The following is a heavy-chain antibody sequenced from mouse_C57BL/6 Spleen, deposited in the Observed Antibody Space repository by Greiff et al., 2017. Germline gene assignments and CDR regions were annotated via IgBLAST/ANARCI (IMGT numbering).Heavy chain of an antibody. CDR1: GYTFTSYG. V-gene: IGHV1-81*01. D-gene: IGHD1-1*01. J-gene: IGHJ1*03. CDR3: ARGGYYYGSSYDYWYFDV. Sequence: QVHVKQSGAELARPGASVKLSCKASGYTFTSYGISWVKQRTGQGLEWIGEIYPRSGNTYYNEKFKGKATLTADKSSSTAYMELRSLTSEDSAVXFGARGGYYYGSSYDYWYFDVWGTGTTVTVSS. CDR2: IYPRSGNT.